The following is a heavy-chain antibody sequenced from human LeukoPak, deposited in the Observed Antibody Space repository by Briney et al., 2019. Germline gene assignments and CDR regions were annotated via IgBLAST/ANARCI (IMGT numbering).Heavy chain of an antibody. CDR2: MYYSGST. D-gene: IGHD6-6*01. CDR1: GGSISSYY. Sequence: SETLSLTCTASGGSISSYYWSWIRQPPGKRLEWIGYMYYSGSTNYNPSLKSRVTISVDTSKNQLSLRLTSMTAADTAVYYCARVDYTTSSPYLLPDSWGQGTLVTVSS. J-gene: IGHJ4*02. CDR3: ARVDYTTSSPYLLPDS. V-gene: IGHV4-59*01.